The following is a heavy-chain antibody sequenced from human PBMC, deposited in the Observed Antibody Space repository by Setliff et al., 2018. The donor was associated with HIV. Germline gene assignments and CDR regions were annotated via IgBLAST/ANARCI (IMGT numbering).Heavy chain of an antibody. V-gene: IGHV4-59*12. CDR3: ARVRLTMIMMVDYFDQ. CDR2: IYYSGNT. CDR1: GGSISSYY. D-gene: IGHD3-22*01. Sequence: ETLSLTCTVSGGSISSYYWSWIRQPPGKGLEWIGYIYYSGNTNYNPSLKSRVTMSGDTSKNQFSLNLTSVTASDTAVYYCARVRLTMIMMVDYFDQWGQGTLVTVSS. J-gene: IGHJ4*02.